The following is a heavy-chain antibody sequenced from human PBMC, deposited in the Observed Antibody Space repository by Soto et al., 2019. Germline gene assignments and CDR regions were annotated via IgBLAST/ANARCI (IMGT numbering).Heavy chain of an antibody. Sequence: QVQLVQSGAEVKKPGSSVKVSCKASGGTFSSYAISWVRQAPGQGLEWMGGSIPIFGTANYAQKFQGRVTITADESTSTAYMELSSLRSEDTAVYYCARENGYSYGRTYYYYYGMDVWGQGTTVTVSS. CDR2: SIPIFGTA. CDR1: GGTFSSYA. D-gene: IGHD5-18*01. CDR3: ARENGYSYGRTYYYYYGMDV. J-gene: IGHJ6*02. V-gene: IGHV1-69*01.